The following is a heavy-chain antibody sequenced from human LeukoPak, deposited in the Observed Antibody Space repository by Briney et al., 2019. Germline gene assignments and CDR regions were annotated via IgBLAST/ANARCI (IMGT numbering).Heavy chain of an antibody. D-gene: IGHD5-12*01. J-gene: IGHJ4*02. CDR3: TRRIVATFGPPGDY. V-gene: IGHV3-73*01. CDR1: GFTFSGSA. Sequence: GGSLRLSCAASGFTFSGSAMHWVRQASGKGLEWVGRIRSKANSYATAYAASVKGRFTISRDDSKITAYLQMNSLKTEDTAVYYCTRRIVATFGPPGDYWGQGTLVTVSS. CDR2: IRSKANSYAT.